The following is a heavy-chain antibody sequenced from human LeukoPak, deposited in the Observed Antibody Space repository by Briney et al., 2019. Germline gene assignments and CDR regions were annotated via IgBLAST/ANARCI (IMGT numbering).Heavy chain of an antibody. D-gene: IGHD3-3*01. Sequence: GASVKVSCKASGGTFSSYAISWVRQAPGQGLEWMGRIIPILGIANYAQKFQGRVTITADKSTSTAYMELSSLRSEDTAVYYCASTFRSGYYMYYYYGMDVWGQGTTVTVSS. CDR1: GGTFSSYA. CDR3: ASTFRSGYYMYYYYGMDV. V-gene: IGHV1-69*04. J-gene: IGHJ6*02. CDR2: IIPILGIA.